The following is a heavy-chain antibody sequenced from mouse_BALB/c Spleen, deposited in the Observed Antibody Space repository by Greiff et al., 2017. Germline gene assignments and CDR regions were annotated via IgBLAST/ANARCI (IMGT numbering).Heavy chain of an antibody. D-gene: IGHD2-1*01. Sequence: VQLQQSGPELVKPGASVKMSCKASGYTFTSYVMHWVKQKPGQGLEWIRYINPYNDGTKYNEKFKGKATLTSDKSSSTAYMELSSLTSEDSAVYDCARGGNPYAMDYWGQGTSVTVSS. V-gene: IGHV1-14*01. CDR1: GYTFTSYV. CDR2: INPYNDGT. CDR3: ARGGNPYAMDY. J-gene: IGHJ4*01.